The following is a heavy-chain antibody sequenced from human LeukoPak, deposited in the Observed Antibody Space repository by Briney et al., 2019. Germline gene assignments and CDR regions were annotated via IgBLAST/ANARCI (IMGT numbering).Heavy chain of an antibody. Sequence: GASVKVSCKASGYTFTGYFMYWVRQAPGQGLEWMGIIKDSGTTIYPQKFQGRVTMTRDTSTSTVYMEVSSLRSEDTAVYYCARESPHTFYFDYWGQGTLVTVSS. J-gene: IGHJ4*02. CDR3: ARESPHTFYFDY. V-gene: IGHV1-46*01. D-gene: IGHD3-16*01. CDR1: GYTFTGYF. CDR2: IKDSGTT.